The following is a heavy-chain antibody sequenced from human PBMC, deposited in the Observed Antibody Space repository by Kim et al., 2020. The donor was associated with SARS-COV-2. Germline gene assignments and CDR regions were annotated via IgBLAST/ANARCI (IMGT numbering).Heavy chain of an antibody. CDR2: IYYSGST. V-gene: IGHV4-59*08. CDR1: GGSISSYY. J-gene: IGHJ4*02. CDR3: ARQSRSPANFDY. Sequence: SETLSLTCTVSGGSISSYYWSWIRQPPGKGLEWIGYIYYSGSTNYNPSLKSRVTISVDTSKNQFSLKLSSVTAADTAVYYCARQSRSPANFDYWGQGTLV.